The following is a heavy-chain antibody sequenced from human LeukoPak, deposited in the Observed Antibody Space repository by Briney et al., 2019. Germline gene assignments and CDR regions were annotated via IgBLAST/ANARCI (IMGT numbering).Heavy chain of an antibody. CDR1: GFNFGDSR. CDR2: INQDGTEK. Sequence: GGSLRLSCAASGFNFGDSRMTWVRQVPGKGLEWVANINQDGTEKHFLDSVEGRFTISRDNAKKSLFLQMSSLRSEDTAVYFCVRGDWYFESWGQGTLVTVSA. CDR3: VRGDWYFES. J-gene: IGHJ4*02. D-gene: IGHD2-21*01. V-gene: IGHV3-7*04.